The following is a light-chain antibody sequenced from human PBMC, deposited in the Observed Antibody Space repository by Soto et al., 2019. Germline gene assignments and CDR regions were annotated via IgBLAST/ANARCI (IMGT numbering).Light chain of an antibody. CDR2: AAS. CDR3: QQRSNWPPIT. Sequence: DIHMTQSPSSGSASVVGRGRSAFPASQGISNYLAWYQQKPGKVPNLLIYAASTLQSGVPSRFSGSGSGTDFTLTISSLEPEHFAVYYCQQRSNWPPITFGQGTRLEIK. J-gene: IGKJ5*01. CDR1: QGISNY. V-gene: IGKV1-27*01.